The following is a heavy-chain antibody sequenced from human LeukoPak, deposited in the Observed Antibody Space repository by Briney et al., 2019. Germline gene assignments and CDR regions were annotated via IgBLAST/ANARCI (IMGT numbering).Heavy chain of an antibody. CDR2: IYSGGST. Sequence: GGSLRLSCTASGFTVSSNSMTWVRQAPRKGLEWVSVIYSGGSTYYADSVKGRFTISRDNSKNTLYLQLNSLRVEDTAVCFCAREQSNYAYFDYWGQGTLVTVSS. V-gene: IGHV3-53*01. CDR1: GFTVSSNS. CDR3: AREQSNYAYFDY. J-gene: IGHJ4*02. D-gene: IGHD4-11*01.